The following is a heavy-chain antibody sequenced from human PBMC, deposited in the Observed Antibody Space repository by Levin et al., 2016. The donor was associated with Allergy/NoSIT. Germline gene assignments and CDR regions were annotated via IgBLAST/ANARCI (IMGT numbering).Heavy chain of an antibody. V-gene: IGHV3-74*01. D-gene: IGHD1-26*01. Sequence: GGSLRLSCAASGFTFSNYWMHWVRQVPGKGLVWVSRINNDGSSTSYADSVKGRFAISRDNARNTLYLQMNSLRAEDTAVYYCARETNQVGASFFDYWGQGTLVTVSS. CDR2: INNDGSST. CDR3: ARETNQVGASFFDY. J-gene: IGHJ4*02. CDR1: GFTFSNYW.